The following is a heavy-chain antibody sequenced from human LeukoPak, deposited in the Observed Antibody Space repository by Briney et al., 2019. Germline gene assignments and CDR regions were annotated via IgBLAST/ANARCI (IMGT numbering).Heavy chain of an antibody. CDR1: GFTFSSYA. Sequence: PGGSLRLSCAASGFTFSSYAMSWVRQAPGKGLEWVSAISGSGGSTYYADSVKGRFTISRDNSKNTLYLQMNSLRAEDTAVYYCARDNYYDSSGYYYGWFNYFDYWGQGTLVTVSS. J-gene: IGHJ4*02. CDR3: ARDNYYDSSGYYYGWFNYFDY. D-gene: IGHD3-22*01. V-gene: IGHV3-23*01. CDR2: ISGSGGST.